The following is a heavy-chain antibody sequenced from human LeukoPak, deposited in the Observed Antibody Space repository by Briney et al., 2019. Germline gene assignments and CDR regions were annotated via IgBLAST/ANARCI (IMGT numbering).Heavy chain of an antibody. CDR2: IKQDGSEK. J-gene: IGHJ3*02. V-gene: IGHV3-7*01. CDR3: ARDHVPYSGRDAFDS. D-gene: IGHD1-26*01. CDR1: GFTFSSYW. Sequence: QPGGSLRLSCAASGFTFSSYWMSWVRQAPGKGLEWVANIKQDGSEKYYVDSVKGRFTISRDNAKNSLYLQMNSLRAEDTAVYYCARDHVPYSGRDAFDSWGQGTMVTVSA.